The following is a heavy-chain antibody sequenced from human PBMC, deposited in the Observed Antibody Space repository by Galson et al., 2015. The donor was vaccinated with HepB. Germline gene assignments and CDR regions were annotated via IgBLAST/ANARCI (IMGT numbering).Heavy chain of an antibody. CDR2: ISSSGSTI. D-gene: IGHD3-10*01. Sequence: SLRLSCAASGFTFSDYYMSWIRQAPGNGLEWVSYISSSGSTIYYADSVKGRFTISRDNAKNSLYLQMNSLRAEDTAVYYCAKTMVRAMPDYWGQGTLVTVSS. CDR1: GFTFSDYY. CDR3: AKTMVRAMPDY. V-gene: IGHV3-11*01. J-gene: IGHJ4*02.